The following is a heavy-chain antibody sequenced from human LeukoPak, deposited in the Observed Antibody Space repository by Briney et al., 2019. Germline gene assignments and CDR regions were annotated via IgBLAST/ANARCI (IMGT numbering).Heavy chain of an antibody. CDR2: INPSGGST. CDR3: ARDYSSSSGLFDF. V-gene: IGHV1-46*01. J-gene: IGHJ4*02. D-gene: IGHD6-6*01. Sequence: ASVKLSCKVSGYTFTSYYMHWVRQAPGQGLEWMGIINPSGGSTSYAQKFQCRVTMTRDMSTSTDYMELISLRCEDTAVYYCARDYSSSSGLFDFWGQGTLVTVSS. CDR1: GYTFTSYY.